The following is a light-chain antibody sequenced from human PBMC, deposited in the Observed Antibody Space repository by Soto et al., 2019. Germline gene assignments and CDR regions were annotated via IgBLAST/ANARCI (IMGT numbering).Light chain of an antibody. CDR3: QQYNSYSLT. Sequence: DIQMTQSPSTLSASVGDRVTITCRARQSISSWLAWYQQKPGKAPKVLIYDASKLESGVPSRFSGSGSGLEFTLTISSLQPYFFATYYYQQYNSYSLTCGGETNVDIK. CDR1: QSISSW. CDR2: DAS. V-gene: IGKV1-5*01. J-gene: IGKJ4*01.